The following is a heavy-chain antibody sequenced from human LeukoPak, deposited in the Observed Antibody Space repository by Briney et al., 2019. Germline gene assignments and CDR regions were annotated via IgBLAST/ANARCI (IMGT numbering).Heavy chain of an antibody. CDR1: GFTFSSHT. CDR2: ISSNVNKI. CDR3: TRELLSLHQGLDS. D-gene: IGHD2/OR15-2a*01. J-gene: IGHJ5*01. V-gene: IGHV3-21*01. Sequence: GGSLRLSCAASGFTFSSHTMNWVRQAPGKELEWVSCISSNVNKIYYAESVRGRFTVSRDNAGNSLSLQMDSLRAEDTAVYYCTRELLSLHQGLDSWGQGTLVTVSS.